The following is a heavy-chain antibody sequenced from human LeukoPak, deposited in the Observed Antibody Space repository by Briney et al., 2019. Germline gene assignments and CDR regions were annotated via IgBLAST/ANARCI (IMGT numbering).Heavy chain of an antibody. J-gene: IGHJ4*02. CDR2: IYYSGST. D-gene: IGHD2-2*01. Sequence: SETLSLTCTVSGGSISSGGYYWSWIHQHPGKGLEWIGYIYYSGSTYYNPSLKSRVTISVDTSKNQFSLKLSSVTAADTAAYYCAREIVVVPEHGPFDYWGQGTLVTVSS. V-gene: IGHV4-31*03. CDR3: AREIVVVPEHGPFDY. CDR1: GGSISSGGYY.